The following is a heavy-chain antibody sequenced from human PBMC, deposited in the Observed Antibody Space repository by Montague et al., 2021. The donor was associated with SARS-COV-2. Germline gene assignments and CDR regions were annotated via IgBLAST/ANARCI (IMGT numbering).Heavy chain of an antibody. CDR3: ARGPTNNIGMVATRLDY. CDR2: INHSGST. CDR1: GGSFSGYY. D-gene: IGHD5-12*01. Sequence: SETLSLTCAVYGGSFSGYYWNWIRQPPGKGLEWIGEINHSGSTNYNPSLKSRVTTSVDTSNNQFSLKLTSVTAADTAVYYCARGPTNNIGMVATRLDYWGQGTLVTVSS. J-gene: IGHJ4*02. V-gene: IGHV4-34*01.